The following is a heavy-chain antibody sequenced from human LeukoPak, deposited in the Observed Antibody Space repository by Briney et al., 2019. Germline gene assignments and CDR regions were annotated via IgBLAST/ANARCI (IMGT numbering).Heavy chain of an antibody. CDR3: ARPYVWGSYRYDYYYGMDV. J-gene: IGHJ6*02. CDR1: GFTFSSYG. D-gene: IGHD3-16*02. Sequence: GGSLRLSCAASGFTFSSYGMHWVRQAPGKGLEWVAFIRYDGSNKYYADSVKGRFTISRDNSKNTLYLQMNSLRAEDAAVYYCARPYVWGSYRYDYYYGMDVWGQGTTVTVSS. V-gene: IGHV3-30*02. CDR2: IRYDGSNK.